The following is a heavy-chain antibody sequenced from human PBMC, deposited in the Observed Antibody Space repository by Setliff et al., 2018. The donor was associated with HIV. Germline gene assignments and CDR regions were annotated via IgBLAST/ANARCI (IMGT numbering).Heavy chain of an antibody. CDR3: AGSRGYFVKAD. CDR1: GFTFSSYW. Sequence: PGGSLRLSCAASGFTFSSYWMHWVRQVPGQGLVWVSRINTDGTERDYTDSVKGRFTISRDNVNNTLYLHMDSLRVEDTGVYYCAGSRGYFVKADWGQGTLVTVSS. J-gene: IGHJ4*02. CDR2: INTDGTER. D-gene: IGHD3-22*01. V-gene: IGHV3-74*01.